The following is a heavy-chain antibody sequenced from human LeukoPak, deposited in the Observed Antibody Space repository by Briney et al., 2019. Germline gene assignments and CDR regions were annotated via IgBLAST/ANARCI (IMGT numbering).Heavy chain of an antibody. J-gene: IGHJ4*02. D-gene: IGHD5-18*01. CDR1: GFPFTNAC. CDR3: TTGTWIQLWLADY. Sequence: GGSLRLSCKGSGFPFTNACMSWVRLAPGKGLEWVGHIKSQTDGGTTDYAAPVKGRFTISRDDSKNTLYLQLNSLKTEDTAVYYCTTGTWIQLWLADYWGQGTLVTVSS. V-gene: IGHV3-15*01. CDR2: IKSQTDGGTT.